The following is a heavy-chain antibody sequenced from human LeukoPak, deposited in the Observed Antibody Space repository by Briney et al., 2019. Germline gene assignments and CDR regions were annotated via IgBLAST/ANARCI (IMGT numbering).Heavy chain of an antibody. V-gene: IGHV4-39*07. Sequence: SETLSLTCTVSGGSISSSSDYWGWIRQPPGKGLEWFGRIYYSGSTYYNPSLKSRVTISVDTSKNQFSLKLSSVTAADTAVYYCARGRQDVTMIVVVMTAVSYYLDVWGKGTTVTVS. D-gene: IGHD3-22*01. CDR1: GGSISSSSDY. CDR2: IYYSGST. J-gene: IGHJ6*03. CDR3: ARGRQDVTMIVVVMTAVSYYLDV.